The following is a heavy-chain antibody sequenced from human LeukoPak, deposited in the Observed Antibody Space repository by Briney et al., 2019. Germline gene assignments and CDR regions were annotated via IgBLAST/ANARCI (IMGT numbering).Heavy chain of an antibody. D-gene: IGHD1-26*01. CDR2: IHSSGYT. CDR3: AKRQGPNSGSYDYFDP. CDR1: GGSISGYY. Sequence: PSETLSLTCTVSGGSISGYYWSWLRQSPGQGLEWIAYIHSSGYTNYNPSLKSRVTISVDTSENQFSLRVSSVTAADTAVYYCAKRQGPNSGSYDYFDPWGQGTLVTVSS. J-gene: IGHJ5*02. V-gene: IGHV4-4*09.